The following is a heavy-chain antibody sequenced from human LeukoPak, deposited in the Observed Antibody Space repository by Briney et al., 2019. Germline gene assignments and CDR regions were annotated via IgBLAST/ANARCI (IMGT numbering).Heavy chain of an antibody. D-gene: IGHD2-2*01. CDR2: ISGSGGST. CDR1: GFTFSSYA. J-gene: IGHJ4*02. Sequence: GGSLRPSCAASGFTFSSYAMSWVRQAPGKGLEWVLAISGSGGSTYYADSVKGRFTISRDNSKNTLYLQMNSLRAEDTAVYYCAKDPRAQYCSSTSCSHYDYWGQGTLVTVSS. V-gene: IGHV3-23*01. CDR3: AKDPRAQYCSSTSCSHYDY.